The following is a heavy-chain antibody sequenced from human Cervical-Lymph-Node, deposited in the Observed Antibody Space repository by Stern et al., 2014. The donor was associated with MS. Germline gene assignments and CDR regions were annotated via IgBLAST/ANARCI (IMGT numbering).Heavy chain of an antibody. D-gene: IGHD1/OR15-1a*01. V-gene: IGHV3-30*18. CDR1: GFTFSSYG. Sequence: QVQLVESGGGVVQPGRTLRLSCAASGFTFSSYGMHWVRQAPGKGLEWVAVISYDGSYSYYADSVKGRIIISRDNSKNTLDLQMNSLTAEDTAVYYCAKDHAYKLRVEQRFYYYYGMDVWGQGTTVTVSS. J-gene: IGHJ6*02. CDR3: AKDHAYKLRVEQRFYYYYGMDV. CDR2: ISYDGSYS.